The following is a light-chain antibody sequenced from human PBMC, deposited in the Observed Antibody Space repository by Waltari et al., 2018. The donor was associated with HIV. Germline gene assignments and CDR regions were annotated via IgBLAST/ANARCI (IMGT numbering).Light chain of an antibody. J-gene: IGKJ4*01. Sequence: IVMAQSPATLSLSPGARATVSCGASQNIGSSLAWYQQKHGQPPRLLIYGASAGATGISDNFFGSGSGTNFTLTINNVQSEDFAVYFCQQYNSWPFTFGEGTKLEIK. CDR2: GAS. CDR1: QNIGSS. CDR3: QQYNSWPFT. V-gene: IGKV3-15*01.